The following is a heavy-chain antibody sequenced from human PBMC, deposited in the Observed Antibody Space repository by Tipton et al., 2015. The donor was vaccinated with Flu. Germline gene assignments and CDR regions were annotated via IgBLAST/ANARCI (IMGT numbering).Heavy chain of an antibody. CDR2: IYYTGST. Sequence: TLSLTCTVSGGSIRSSTDFWAWIRQSPGKGLEWIGTIYYTGSTYYNVSLKSRVTISVDTSKNQLSLKLSSVTAADTAVYYCARDVGPQIKVTGGLDVWGQGTTVTVSS. D-gene: IGHD2-21*02. V-gene: IGHV4-39*07. CDR1: GGSIRSSTDF. CDR3: ARDVGPQIKVTGGLDV. J-gene: IGHJ6*02.